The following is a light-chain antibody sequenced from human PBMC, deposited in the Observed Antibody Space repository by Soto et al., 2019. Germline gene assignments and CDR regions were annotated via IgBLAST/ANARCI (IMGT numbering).Light chain of an antibody. Sequence: EIVMTQSPATLSVSPGERATLSCRAGQSVSSNLAWYQQKPGQAPRLLIYGASTRATGTPARFSGSGSGTEFTLTISSLQSEDFAVYYCQQYNSWPPYTFGQGTKVDIK. CDR1: QSVSSN. J-gene: IGKJ2*01. CDR2: GAS. V-gene: IGKV3-15*01. CDR3: QQYNSWPPYT.